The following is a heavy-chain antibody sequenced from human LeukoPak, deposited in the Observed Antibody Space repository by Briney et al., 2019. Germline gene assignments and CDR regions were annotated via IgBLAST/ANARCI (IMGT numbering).Heavy chain of an antibody. V-gene: IGHV3-48*03. CDR1: GFTFSSYE. J-gene: IGHJ4*02. Sequence: PGGSLRLSCAASGFTFSSYEMNWVRQVPGKGLEWVSYITSSGSTISYADSVKGRFTISRDNAKNSLYLQMNSLRAEDTALYYCARHSGSSDTEAFDYWGQGTLVTVSS. CDR3: ARHSGSSDTEAFDY. CDR2: ITSSGSTI. D-gene: IGHD2-2*01.